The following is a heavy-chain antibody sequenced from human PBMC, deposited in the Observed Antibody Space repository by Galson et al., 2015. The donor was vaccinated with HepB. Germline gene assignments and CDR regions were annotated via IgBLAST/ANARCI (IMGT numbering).Heavy chain of an antibody. CDR3: ARDHSRRWVRGVITQFDY. V-gene: IGHV1-69*04. D-gene: IGHD3-10*01. Sequence: SVKVSCKASGGTFSSYTISWVRQAPGQGLEWMGRIIPILGIANYAQKFQGRVTITADKSTSTAYMELSSLRSDDTAVYYCARDHSRRWVRGVITQFDYWGQGTLATVSS. J-gene: IGHJ4*02. CDR1: GGTFSSYT. CDR2: IIPILGIA.